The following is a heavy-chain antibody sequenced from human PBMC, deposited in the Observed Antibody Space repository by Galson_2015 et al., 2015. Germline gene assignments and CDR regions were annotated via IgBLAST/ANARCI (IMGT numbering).Heavy chain of an antibody. Sequence: SVKVSCKASGYTLTSYGISWVRQAPGQGLEWMGWISAYNGNTNYAQKLQGRVTMTTDTSTSTAYMELRSLRSDDTAVYYCAKIRSGVRTTSYFDYWGQGTLVTVSS. CDR3: AKIRSGVRTTSYFDY. D-gene: IGHD1-1*01. CDR2: ISAYNGNT. CDR1: GYTLTSYG. V-gene: IGHV1-18*01. J-gene: IGHJ4*02.